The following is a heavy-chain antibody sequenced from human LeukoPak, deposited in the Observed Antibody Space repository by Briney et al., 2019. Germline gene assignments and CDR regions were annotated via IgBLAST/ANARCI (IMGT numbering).Heavy chain of an antibody. Sequence: GGSLRLSCAASGFTFSNYEMNWVRQAPGKGLEWVSYISSSGSTIYYADSVKGRFTISRDNAKNTLYLQMNSLRAEDTAVYYCAREKIYYYYYYMDVWGKGTTVTVSS. V-gene: IGHV3-48*03. J-gene: IGHJ6*03. CDR3: AREKIYYYYYYMDV. CDR2: ISSSGSTI. CDR1: GFTFSNYE.